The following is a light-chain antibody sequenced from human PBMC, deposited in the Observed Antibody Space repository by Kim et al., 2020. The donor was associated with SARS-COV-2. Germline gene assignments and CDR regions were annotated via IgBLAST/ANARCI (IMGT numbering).Light chain of an antibody. Sequence: SASAGDTVHITCLASQGIANYLHWYQQKPGKAPILLIYTTANLQSGVPSRFSGSGFGTDFTLTISSLQPEDSATYYCQQTYSSPYTFAQGTKLEIK. V-gene: IGKV1-39*01. CDR2: TTA. J-gene: IGKJ2*01. CDR3: QQTYSSPYT. CDR1: QGIANY.